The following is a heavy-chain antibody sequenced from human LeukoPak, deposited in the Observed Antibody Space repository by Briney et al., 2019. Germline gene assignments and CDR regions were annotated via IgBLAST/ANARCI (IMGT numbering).Heavy chain of an antibody. V-gene: IGHV3-21*01. J-gene: IGHJ3*02. Sequence: GGSLRLSCAASGFTFSSYSMNWVRQAPGRGLEWVSSISSSSSYIYYADSVKGRFTISRDNAKNSLYLQMNSLRAEDTAVYYCAREEEWEPSFDIWGQGTMVTVSS. D-gene: IGHD1-26*01. CDR2: ISSSSSYI. CDR1: GFTFSSYS. CDR3: AREEEWEPSFDI.